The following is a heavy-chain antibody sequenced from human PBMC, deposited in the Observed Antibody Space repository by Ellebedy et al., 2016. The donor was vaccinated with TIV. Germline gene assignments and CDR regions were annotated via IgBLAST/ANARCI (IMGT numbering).Heavy chain of an antibody. CDR1: GFPFTSYA. D-gene: IGHD2-2*01. V-gene: IGHV3-30*03. Sequence: GGSLRLSCAVSGFPFTSYAMHWVRQAPGKGLEWVAVISYDGITRDYADSVRGRFTISRDNSTNTLSLRMNSLTTDDTAVYYCARNLVAAGTHAFDIWGQGTRVTVSS. CDR2: ISYDGITR. J-gene: IGHJ3*02. CDR3: ARNLVAAGTHAFDI.